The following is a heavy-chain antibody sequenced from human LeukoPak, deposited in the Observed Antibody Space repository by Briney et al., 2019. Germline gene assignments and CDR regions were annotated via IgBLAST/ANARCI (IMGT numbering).Heavy chain of an antibody. D-gene: IGHD3-3*01. CDR1: GYSISSGYY. J-gene: IGHJ4*02. CDR2: IYHSGST. V-gene: IGHV4-38-2*01. CDR3: ASSYYDFWSGYYRPYHFDY. Sequence: SETLSLTCAASGYSISSGYYWGWIRQPPGKGLEWIGSIYHSGSTYYNPSLKSRVTISVDTSKNQFSLKLSSVTAADTAVYYCASSYYDFWSGYYRPYHFDYWGQGTLVTVSS.